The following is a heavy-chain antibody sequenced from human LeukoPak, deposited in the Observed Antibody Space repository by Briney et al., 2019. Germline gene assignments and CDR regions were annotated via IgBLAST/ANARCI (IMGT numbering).Heavy chain of an antibody. Sequence: GGSLRLSCAASLFTFSSYAIHWVRQAPGKGLERGAVISYDGSNKYYADSVKGRFTIPRDNSKNTLYLQMNSLRADDTAVYYCARANPVLMVSKYFQHWGQGTLVTVSS. CDR1: LFTFSSYA. J-gene: IGHJ1*01. CDR3: ARANPVLMVSKYFQH. CDR2: ISYDGSNK. V-gene: IGHV3-30*04. D-gene: IGHD2-8*01.